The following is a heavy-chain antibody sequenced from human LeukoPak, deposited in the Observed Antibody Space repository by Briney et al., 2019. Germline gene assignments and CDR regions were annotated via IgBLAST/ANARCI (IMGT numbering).Heavy chain of an antibody. Sequence: SVNVSCKASGGTFSSYAISWVRQAPGQGLEWMGGIIPIFGTANYAQKFQGRVTITTDESTSTAYMELSSLRSEDTAVYYCARSPGCYDFWSGYPNWFDPWGQGTLVTVSS. D-gene: IGHD3-3*01. CDR2: IIPIFGTA. CDR3: ARSPGCYDFWSGYPNWFDP. V-gene: IGHV1-69*05. J-gene: IGHJ5*02. CDR1: GGTFSSYA.